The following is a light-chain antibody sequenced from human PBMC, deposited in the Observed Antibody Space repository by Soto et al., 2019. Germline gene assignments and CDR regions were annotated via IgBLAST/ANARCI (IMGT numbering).Light chain of an antibody. CDR3: QALGGLPWT. Sequence: DIVLTQSPGTLSLSPGERATLSCRASQSVGSYLAWYQQKPGQAPRLLIYTTSNRATDIPDRFSGSGSGTGFTLTIRRLEPEDFAGYYWQALGGLPWTFGQGTKVEI. CDR1: QSVGSY. V-gene: IGKV3-20*01. J-gene: IGKJ1*01. CDR2: TTS.